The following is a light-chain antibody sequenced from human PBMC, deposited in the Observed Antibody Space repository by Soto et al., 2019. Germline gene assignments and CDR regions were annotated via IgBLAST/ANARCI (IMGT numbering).Light chain of an antibody. J-gene: IGLJ1*01. Sequence: QSVLTQPASVSGSPGQTITISCTGTSSDVGTRNFVSWYQQHPGKAPKLMIYQVTTRPSGVSNRFSGSKSGNTASLTISGLQAEDEADYYCSSYTDSTNYGFGTGTKVTVL. CDR1: SSDVGTRNF. CDR2: QVT. V-gene: IGLV2-14*01. CDR3: SSYTDSTNYG.